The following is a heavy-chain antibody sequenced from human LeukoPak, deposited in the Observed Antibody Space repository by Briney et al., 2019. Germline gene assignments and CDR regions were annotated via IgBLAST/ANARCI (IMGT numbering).Heavy chain of an antibody. V-gene: IGHV1-3*01. CDR1: GYSFTSYA. J-gene: IGHJ4*02. D-gene: IGHD6-6*01. CDR3: ARDVSSSSDY. Sequence: ASVKVSCTASGYSFTSYAMHWVRQAPGQGLEWMGWINADNGDTKYSQKFQGRVTITRDTSASTAYMEVSSLRSEDTAVYYCARDVSSSSDYWGQGTLVTVSS. CDR2: INADNGDT.